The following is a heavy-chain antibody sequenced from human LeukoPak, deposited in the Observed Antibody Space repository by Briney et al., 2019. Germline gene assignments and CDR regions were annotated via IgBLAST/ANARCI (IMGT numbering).Heavy chain of an antibody. V-gene: IGHV3-7*01. J-gene: IGHJ4*02. CDR1: GFTFSTYW. Sequence: GGSLRLSCAASGFTFSTYWMTWVRQAPGKGLEWVANIKQDGSEEYYVDSVKGRFTISRDNAKNSLYLQMNSLRAEDTAVYYCARGDTSGYYYRFFDYWGQGTLVTVSS. CDR3: ARGDTSGYYYRFFDY. CDR2: IKQDGSEE. D-gene: IGHD3-22*01.